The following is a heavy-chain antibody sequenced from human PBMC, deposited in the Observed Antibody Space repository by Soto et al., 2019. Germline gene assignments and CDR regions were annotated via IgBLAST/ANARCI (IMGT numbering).Heavy chain of an antibody. Sequence: QVQLVQSGAEGKKPGASVKVSCKASGCTFTSYDINWVRQATGQGLEWMGWMNPNSGNTGYAQKFQGRVTMTRNTSISTAYMELSSLRSEDTAVYFCARGRGSSPHSWFDPWGQGTLVTVSS. D-gene: IGHD6-6*01. V-gene: IGHV1-8*01. CDR1: GCTFTSYD. J-gene: IGHJ5*02. CDR3: ARGRGSSPHSWFDP. CDR2: MNPNSGNT.